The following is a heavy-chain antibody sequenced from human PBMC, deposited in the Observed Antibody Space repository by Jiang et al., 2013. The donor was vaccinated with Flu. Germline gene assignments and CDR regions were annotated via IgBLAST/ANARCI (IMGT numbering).Heavy chain of an antibody. J-gene: IGHJ6*03. CDR2: INSDGGTT. CDR3: AREVEDIVVAAARTPYYYYYMDV. Sequence: GLVWVSRINSDGGTTSYADSVKGRFTISRDNAKNTLYLQMNSLRAEDTAVYYCAREVEDIVVAAARTPYYYYYMDVWGKGTTVTVSS. V-gene: IGHV3-74*01. D-gene: IGHD2-2*01.